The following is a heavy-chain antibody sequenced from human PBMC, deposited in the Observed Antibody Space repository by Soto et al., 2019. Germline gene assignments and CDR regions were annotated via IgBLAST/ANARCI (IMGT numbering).Heavy chain of an antibody. D-gene: IGHD1-26*01. J-gene: IGHJ3*02. V-gene: IGHV3-48*02. CDR1: VFTFSDYA. CDR2: FGITGKSG. Sequence: GGSLRLSCVASVFTFSDYAMNWVREAPGKGLEWVSWFGITGKSGDYADSVKGRFTISRDNARNSVHLQMSSLRDEDTAVYYCARDHYYAFDIWGQGTMVTVSS. CDR3: ARDHYYAFDI.